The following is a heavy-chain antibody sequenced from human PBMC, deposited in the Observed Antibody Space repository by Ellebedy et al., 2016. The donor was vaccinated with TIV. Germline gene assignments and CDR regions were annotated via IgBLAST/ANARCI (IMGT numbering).Heavy chain of an antibody. CDR2: VTGSGGST. J-gene: IGHJ4*02. D-gene: IGHD1-26*01. Sequence: GESLKISCAASGFSFSSYAMSWVRQAPGKGLEWVSAVTGSGGSTFYADSVKGRFTVPRDNAKNTLYLQMTRLTDEDTAVYYCAAILTWDSGSLGANDFWGQGTLVTVSS. V-gene: IGHV3-23*01. CDR1: GFSFSSYA. CDR3: AAILTWDSGSLGANDF.